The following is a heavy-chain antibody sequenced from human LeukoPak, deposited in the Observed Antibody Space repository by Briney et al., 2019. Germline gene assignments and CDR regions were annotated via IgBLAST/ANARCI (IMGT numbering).Heavy chain of an antibody. CDR2: IIPILGIA. J-gene: IGHJ4*02. V-gene: IGHV1-69*04. CDR1: GGTFSSYA. D-gene: IGHD3-3*01. Sequence: GASVTVSCKASGGTFSSYAISWVRQAPGQGLEWMGRIIPILGIANYAQKFQGRVTITADKSTSTAYMELSSLRSEDTAVYYCATGDDLDYWGQGTLVTVSS. CDR3: ATGDDLDY.